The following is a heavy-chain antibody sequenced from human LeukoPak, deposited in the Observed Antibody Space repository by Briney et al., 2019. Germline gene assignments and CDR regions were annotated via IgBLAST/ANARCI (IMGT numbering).Heavy chain of an antibody. J-gene: IGHJ6*02. CDR3: ARDGVPAYYYAMDV. D-gene: IGHD3-16*01. CDR2: ISSSGDYI. Sequence: GGSLRLSCAASGFTFNAYSMNWVRQAPGEGLEWVSSISSSGDYIYYADSLKGRFTISRDNAKNSPFLQMNSLRAEDTAVYYCARDGVPAYYYAMDVWGQGTTVTVSS. V-gene: IGHV3-21*01. CDR1: GFTFNAYS.